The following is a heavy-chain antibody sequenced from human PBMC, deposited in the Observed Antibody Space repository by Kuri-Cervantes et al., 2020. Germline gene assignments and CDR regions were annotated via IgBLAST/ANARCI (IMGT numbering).Heavy chain of an antibody. D-gene: IGHD4-17*01. CDR1: GYTFTGYY. Sequence: ASVKVSCKASGYTFTGYYMHWVRQAPGQGLEWMGWINPNSGGTNYAQKFQGRVTITADESTSTAYMELSSLRSEDTAVYYCARGVDGDYYRGGAFDIWGQGTMVTVSS. CDR3: ARGVDGDYYRGGAFDI. V-gene: IGHV1-2*02. CDR2: INPNSGGT. J-gene: IGHJ3*02.